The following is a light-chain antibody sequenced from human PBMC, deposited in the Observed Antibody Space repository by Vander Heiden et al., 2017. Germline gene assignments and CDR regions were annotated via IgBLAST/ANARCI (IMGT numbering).Light chain of an antibody. J-gene: IGLJ2*01. CDR3: NSRDTSGNHLV. V-gene: IGLV3-19*01. Sequence: SSELTQDPAVSVTLGQTVRITCQGDSLRTYYASWYQQKPGQAPVLVLYGENKRPSGIPVRFSGSSSGNTASLTITGAQAEDEADYYCNSRDTSGNHLVFGGGTQLSVL. CDR2: GEN. CDR1: SLRTYY.